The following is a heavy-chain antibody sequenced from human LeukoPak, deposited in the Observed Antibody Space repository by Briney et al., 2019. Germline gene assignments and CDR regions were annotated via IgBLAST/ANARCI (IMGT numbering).Heavy chain of an antibody. Sequence: SVKVSCKASGGTFSTYGISWVRQAPGQGLEWMGGIIPLFGTASHAQKFQGRVTITTDESTSTAYMEPSSLRSEDTAVYYCAREEVLGATTGGWFDPWGQGTLVTVSS. CDR3: AREEVLGATTGGWFDP. CDR2: IIPLFGTA. V-gene: IGHV1-69*05. J-gene: IGHJ5*02. D-gene: IGHD1-26*01. CDR1: GGTFSTYG.